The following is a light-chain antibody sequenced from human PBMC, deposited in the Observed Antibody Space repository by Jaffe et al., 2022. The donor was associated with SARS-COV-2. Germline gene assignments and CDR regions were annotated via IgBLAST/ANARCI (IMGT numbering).Light chain of an antibody. CDR1: QSVNNW. V-gene: IGKV1-5*03. CDR2: KAS. Sequence: DIQMTQSPSTLSASVGDRITIVCRASQSVNNWLAWYQQKPGKAPNLLVYKASTLESGVPPRFSGSGSGTAFTLTISSLQPDDFATYYCQHYNEWPWTFGQGTKVEI. CDR3: QHYNEWPWT. J-gene: IGKJ1*01.